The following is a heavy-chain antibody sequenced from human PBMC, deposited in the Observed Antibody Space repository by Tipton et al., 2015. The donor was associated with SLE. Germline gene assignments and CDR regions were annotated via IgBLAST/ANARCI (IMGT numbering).Heavy chain of an antibody. J-gene: IGHJ4*02. CDR1: GFTFSTYS. V-gene: IGHV3-21*01. D-gene: IGHD6-19*01. Sequence: SLRLSCAASGFTFSTYSMNWVRQALGKGLEWVSSISSSSSYIYYADSVKGRFTISRDNAKNSLYLQMNSLRAEDTAVYYCARERSSGWSGEVFDCWGQGTLVTVSS. CDR3: ARERSSGWSGEVFDC. CDR2: ISSSSSYI.